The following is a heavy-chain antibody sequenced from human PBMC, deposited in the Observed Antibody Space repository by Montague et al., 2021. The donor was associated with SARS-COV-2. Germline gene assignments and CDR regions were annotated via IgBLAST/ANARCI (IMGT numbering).Heavy chain of an antibody. D-gene: IGHD5-24*01. CDR2: IYYSGST. Sequence: TLSLTCTVSVGSSSSGGYYWSWIRQHPGKGLVWIGYIYYSGSTYYNPSLKSRVTISVDTSKNQFSLKLSSVTAADTAVYYCARVSVEMATMGVYYYYGMDVWGQGTTVTVSS. CDR1: VGSSSSGGYY. V-gene: IGHV4-31*03. CDR3: ARVSVEMATMGVYYYYGMDV. J-gene: IGHJ6*02.